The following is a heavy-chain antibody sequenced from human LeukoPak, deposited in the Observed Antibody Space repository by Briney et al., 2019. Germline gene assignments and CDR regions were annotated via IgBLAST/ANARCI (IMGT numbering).Heavy chain of an antibody. D-gene: IGHD6-13*01. J-gene: IGHJ4*02. Sequence: PSETLSLTCTVSGDSINTYYWSWIRQPPGKGLEWIGYIYYRVTSDYNPSLKSRVTISVDTSKNQFSLKLSSVTAADTAVYYCARHGVKDRIAAALAHYYFDYWGQGTLVTVSS. CDR1: GDSINTYY. V-gene: IGHV4-59*08. CDR3: ARHGVKDRIAAALAHYYFDY. CDR2: IYYRVTS.